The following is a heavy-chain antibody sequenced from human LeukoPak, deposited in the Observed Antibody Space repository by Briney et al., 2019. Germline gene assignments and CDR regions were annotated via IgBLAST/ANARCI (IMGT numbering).Heavy chain of an antibody. J-gene: IGHJ5*02. V-gene: IGHV3-23*01. D-gene: IGHD6-19*01. CDR2: VSKEGTNR. CDR1: GFTFSHYA. CDR3: AKDLDSSARYAENWFDP. Sequence: GGSLRLSCAASGFTFSHYAMNWVRQAPGKGLEWISLVSKEGTNRHYADSVKGRFTISRDNSKNSLDLQMNSLRVEDTAIYYRAKDLDSSARYAENWFDPWGQGTLVTVSS.